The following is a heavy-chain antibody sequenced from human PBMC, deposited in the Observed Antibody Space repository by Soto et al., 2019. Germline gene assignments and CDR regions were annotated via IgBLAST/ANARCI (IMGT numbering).Heavy chain of an antibody. D-gene: IGHD2-8*01. Sequence: PGESLKISCKGSGYSFTSYWIGWVRQMPGKGLEWMGIIYPSDSDTRYGPSFQGQVTISADKSISTVYLQWSSLKASDTAMYYCARFGDYCTNGVWHDYYYGMDVWGQGTTVTVSS. CDR1: GYSFTSYW. V-gene: IGHV5-51*01. CDR2: IYPSDSDT. J-gene: IGHJ6*02. CDR3: ARFGDYCTNGVWHDYYYGMDV.